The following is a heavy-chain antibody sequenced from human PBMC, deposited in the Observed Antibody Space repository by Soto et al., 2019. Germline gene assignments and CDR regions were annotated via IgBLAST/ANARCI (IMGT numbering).Heavy chain of an antibody. CDR1: GGSISSSSYY. Sequence: PSETLSLTCTVSGGSISSSSYYWGWIRQPPGKGLEWIGSIYYSGSTYYNPSLKSRVTISVDTSKNQFSLKLSSVTAADTAVYYCARQGTGYGSGTYYYYYGMDVWGQGTTVTVSS. CDR2: IYYSGST. J-gene: IGHJ6*02. D-gene: IGHD3-10*01. CDR3: ARQGTGYGSGTYYYYYGMDV. V-gene: IGHV4-39*01.